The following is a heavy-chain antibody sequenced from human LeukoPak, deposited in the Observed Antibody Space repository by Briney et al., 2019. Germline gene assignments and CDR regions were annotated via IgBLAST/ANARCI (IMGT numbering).Heavy chain of an antibody. V-gene: IGHV3-13*01. CDR1: GFTFSSYD. CDR2: IGYTGDT. D-gene: IGHD3-10*01. J-gene: IGHJ4*02. CDR3: ARVFSGTYQDY. Sequence: PGGSLRLSCAASGFTFSSYDMHWVRQVSGKDLEWVSAIGYTGDTYYPDSVKGRFTISRENAKNSLYLQMNSLRAGDTAVYYCARVFSGTYQDYWGQGTLVTVSS.